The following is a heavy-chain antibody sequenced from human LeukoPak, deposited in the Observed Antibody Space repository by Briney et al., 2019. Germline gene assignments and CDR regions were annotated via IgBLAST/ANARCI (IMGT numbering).Heavy chain of an antibody. D-gene: IGHD5-18*01. CDR2: IYSGGST. J-gene: IGHJ3*02. CDR1: GFTFSSYS. CDR3: ARGQGAMVIFRLGAFDI. V-gene: IGHV3-66*01. Sequence: GGSLRLSCAASGFTFSSYSMNWVRQAPGKGLEWVSVIYSGGSTYYADSVKGRFTISRDNSKNTLYLQMNSLRAEDTAVYYCARGQGAMVIFRLGAFDIWGQGTMVTVSS.